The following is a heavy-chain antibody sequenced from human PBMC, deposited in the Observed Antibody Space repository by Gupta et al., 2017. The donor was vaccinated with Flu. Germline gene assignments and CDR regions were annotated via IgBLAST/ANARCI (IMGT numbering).Heavy chain of an antibody. CDR2: IYYSGRT. D-gene: IGHD3-22*01. CDR3: ARYDSSGYSLEY. Sequence: GSINGYYCGWIRQPPGKGLEWIGYIYYSGRTKYNPSLKSRVAMSVDTSQNHFSLKMNSVTAADTAVYYCARYDSSGYSLEYWGQGTRVTVSS. V-gene: IGHV4-59*01. J-gene: IGHJ4*02. CDR1: GSINGYY.